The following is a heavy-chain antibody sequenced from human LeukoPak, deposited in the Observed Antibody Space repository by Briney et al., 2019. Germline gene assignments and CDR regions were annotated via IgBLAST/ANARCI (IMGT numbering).Heavy chain of an antibody. D-gene: IGHD3-10*01. V-gene: IGHV3-7*03. CDR2: IKQDGSEK. Sequence: GGSLRLSCAASGFTFSNYWMTWVRQAPEKGLEWVASIKQDGSEKYCVDSVKGRFTISRDNAKKSLYLRMNSLRAEDTAVYYCARDKSAGADTGSSFYYWGQGALVTVSS. CDR1: GFTFSNYW. CDR3: ARDKSAGADTGSSFYY. J-gene: IGHJ4*02.